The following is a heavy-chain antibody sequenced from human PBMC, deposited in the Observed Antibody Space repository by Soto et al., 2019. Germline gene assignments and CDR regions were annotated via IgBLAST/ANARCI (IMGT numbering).Heavy chain of an antibody. CDR3: VNGVAATDLTYYYYYGMDV. CDR2: ISSNGGST. CDR1: GFTFGSYA. D-gene: IGHD6-25*01. V-gene: IGHV3-64D*06. Sequence: AGGSLRLSCSASGFTFGSYAMHWVRQAPGKGLEYVSAISSNGGSTYYADSVKGRFTISRDNSKNTLYLQMSSLRAEDTAVYYCVNGVAATDLTYYYYYGMDVWGQGTTVTVSS. J-gene: IGHJ6*02.